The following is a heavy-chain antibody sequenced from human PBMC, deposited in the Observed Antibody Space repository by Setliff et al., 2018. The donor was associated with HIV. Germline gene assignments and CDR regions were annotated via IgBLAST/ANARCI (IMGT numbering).Heavy chain of an antibody. D-gene: IGHD1-26*01. J-gene: IGHJ4*02. Sequence: PSETLSLTCAVSGGSINSGSIYWSWVRRPAGGGLEWIGHMHANGLTTYNPSLRSRAAISMETSKNQFSLRLSAVTAADSAIYYCARSPEWGAGGIDYWGRGTLVTVSS. CDR3: ARSPEWGAGGIDY. CDR1: GGSINSGSIY. CDR2: MHANGLT. V-gene: IGHV4-61*09.